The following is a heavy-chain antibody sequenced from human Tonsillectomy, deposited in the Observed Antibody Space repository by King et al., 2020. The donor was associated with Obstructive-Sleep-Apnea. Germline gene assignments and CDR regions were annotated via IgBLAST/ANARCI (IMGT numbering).Heavy chain of an antibody. V-gene: IGHV3-43*01. CDR3: AKGDIVATTYFDY. CDR2: ISWDGGST. CDR1: GFTFDDYT. J-gene: IGHJ4*02. Sequence: VQLVESGGVVVQPGGSLSLSCAASGFTFDDYTMHWVRQAPGKGLEWVSLISWDGGSTYYADSVKGRFTISRDNSKNSLYLQMNSLRTEDTALYYCAKGDIVATTYFDYWGQGTLVTVSS. D-gene: IGHD5-12*01.